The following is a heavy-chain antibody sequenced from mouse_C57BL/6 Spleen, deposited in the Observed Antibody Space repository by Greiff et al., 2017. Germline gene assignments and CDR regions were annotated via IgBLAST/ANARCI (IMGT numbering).Heavy chain of an antibody. CDR2: ISDGGSYT. J-gene: IGHJ4*01. Sequence: DVHLVESGGGLVKPGGSLKLSCAASGFTFSSYAMSWVRQTPEKRLEWVATISDGGSYTYYPDNVKGRFTISRDNAKNNLYLQMSHLKSEDTAMYYCARDTGGYGGMDYWGQGTSVTVSS. CDR3: ARDTGGYGGMDY. V-gene: IGHV5-4*01. CDR1: GFTFSSYA. D-gene: IGHD2-2*01.